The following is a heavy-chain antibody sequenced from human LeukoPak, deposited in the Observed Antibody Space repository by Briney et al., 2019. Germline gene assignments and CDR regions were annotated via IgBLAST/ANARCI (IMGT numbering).Heavy chain of an antibody. Sequence: GGSLRLSCAASGFTFSDYYMSWIRQAPGKGLEGVSYISSSGSTIYFADSVKGRFTISRDNAKNSLYLQMNSLRGEDTALYYYSKDKVAVGGSYWYFDLWGRGTLVTVSS. CDR3: SKDKVAVGGSYWYFDL. D-gene: IGHD6-19*01. J-gene: IGHJ2*01. CDR1: GFTFSDYY. V-gene: IGHV3-11*01. CDR2: ISSSGSTI.